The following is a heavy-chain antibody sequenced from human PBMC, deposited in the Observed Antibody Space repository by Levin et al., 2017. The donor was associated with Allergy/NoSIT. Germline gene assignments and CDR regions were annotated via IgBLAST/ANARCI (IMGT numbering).Heavy chain of an antibody. V-gene: IGHV3-23*01. CDR3: AQRHTALGVIDF. J-gene: IGHJ4*02. D-gene: IGHD5-18*01. Sequence: PGGSLRLSCAASGFTFSSYNMGWVRQAPGKGLEWVSIISGSGGTTYYTDSVKGRFTISRDNSKNTLYLQMNSLRAEDTAVYYCAQRHTALGVIDFWGQGTLVTVSS. CDR1: GFTFSSYN. CDR2: ISGSGGTT.